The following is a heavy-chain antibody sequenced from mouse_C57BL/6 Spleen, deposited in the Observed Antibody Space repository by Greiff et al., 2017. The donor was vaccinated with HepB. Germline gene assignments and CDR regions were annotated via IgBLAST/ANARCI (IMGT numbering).Heavy chain of an antibody. CDR3: ARNGGPAWFAY. J-gene: IGHJ3*01. V-gene: IGHV1-69*01. CDR1: GYTFTSYW. CDR2: IDPSDSYT. D-gene: IGHD1-1*01. Sequence: VQLQQPGAELVMPGASVKLSCKASGYTFTSYWMHWVKQRPGQGLEWIGEIDPSDSYTNYHQKFKGKSTLTVDKSSSTAYMQLSSLTSEDSAVYYCARNGGPAWFAYWGQGTLVTVSA.